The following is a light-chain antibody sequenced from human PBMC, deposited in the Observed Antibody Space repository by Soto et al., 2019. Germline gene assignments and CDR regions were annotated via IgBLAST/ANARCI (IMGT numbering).Light chain of an antibody. CDR2: EGS. CDR3: CSYAGSSTFLRYVV. CDR1: SSDVGSYNL. V-gene: IGLV2-23*03. Sequence: QSALTQPASVSGSPGQSITISCTGTSSDVGSYNLVSWYQQHPGKAPKLMIYEGSKRPSGVSNRFSGSKSGNTASLTISGLQAEDEADYYCCSYAGSSTFLRYVVFGGGTKLTVL. J-gene: IGLJ2*01.